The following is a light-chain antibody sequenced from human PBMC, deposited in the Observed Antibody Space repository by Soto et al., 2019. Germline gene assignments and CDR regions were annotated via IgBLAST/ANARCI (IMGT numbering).Light chain of an antibody. J-gene: IGLJ3*02. V-gene: IGLV8-61*01. Sequence: QAVVTQEPSFSVSPGGTVTLTCGLSSGSVSTSYYPSWYQQTPGQAPRTLIYSTSTRSSGVPDRFSGSILGNNAALTITGAHADEESDYYCVLYMGSGISVFGGGTKLTVL. CDR3: VLYMGSGISV. CDR1: SGSVSTSYY. CDR2: STS.